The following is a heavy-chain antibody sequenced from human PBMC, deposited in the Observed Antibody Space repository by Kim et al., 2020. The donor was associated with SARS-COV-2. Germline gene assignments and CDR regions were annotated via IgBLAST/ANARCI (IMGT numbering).Heavy chain of an antibody. CDR3: ARAPTEVGATPLGY. J-gene: IGHJ4*02. D-gene: IGHD1-26*01. Sequence: GGSLRLSCAASGFTFSSYSMNWVRQAPGKGLEWVSSISSSSSYIYYADSVKGRFTISRDNAKNSLYLQMNSLRAEDTAVYYCARAPTEVGATPLGYWGQGTLVTVSS. CDR1: GFTFSSYS. CDR2: ISSSSSYI. V-gene: IGHV3-21*01.